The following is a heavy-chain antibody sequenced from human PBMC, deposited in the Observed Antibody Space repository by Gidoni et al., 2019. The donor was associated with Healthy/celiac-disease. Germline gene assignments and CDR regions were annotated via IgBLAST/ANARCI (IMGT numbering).Heavy chain of an antibody. V-gene: IGHV3-73*02. Sequence: EVQLVESGGGLVQPGGSLNLSCAASGFTFSGSAMHWVRQASGKGLEWVGRIRSKANSYATAYAASVKGRFTISRDDSKNTAYLQMNSLKTEDTAVYYCTRRRGGSGWYPFDYWGQGTLVTVSS. CDR1: GFTFSGSA. J-gene: IGHJ4*02. CDR2: IRSKANSYAT. CDR3: TRRRGGSGWYPFDY. D-gene: IGHD6-19*01.